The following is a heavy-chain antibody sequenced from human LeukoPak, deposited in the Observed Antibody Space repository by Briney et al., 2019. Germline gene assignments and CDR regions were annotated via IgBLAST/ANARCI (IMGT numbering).Heavy chain of an antibody. CDR2: ISANGDTT. J-gene: IGHJ4*02. V-gene: IGHV3-64D*06. CDR3: VKEIAFYDY. Sequence: GGSLRLSCSAAGFTFSNYPMHWVRPAPGRGLEYVSAISANGDTTYYGDSVKGRFTISRDNSKNTLYLQMSSLRAEDTAVYYCVKEIAFYDYWGQGALVTVSS. D-gene: IGHD2/OR15-2a*01. CDR1: GFTFSNYP.